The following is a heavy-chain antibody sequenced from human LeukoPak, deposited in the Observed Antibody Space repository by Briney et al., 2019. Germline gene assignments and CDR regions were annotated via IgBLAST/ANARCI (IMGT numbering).Heavy chain of an antibody. J-gene: IGHJ6*02. D-gene: IGHD2-8*01. CDR1: GGTFNSYA. Sequence: GASVKVPCKASGGTFNSYAISWVRQAPGQGLEWMGGIIPIFDTANYAQKFQGRVTITADESTSTAYMELSSLRSEDTAVYYCATRYCTNGVCSNTYYYYYGMDVWGQGTTVTVSS. CDR2: IIPIFDTA. CDR3: ATRYCTNGVCSNTYYYYYGMDV. V-gene: IGHV1-69*13.